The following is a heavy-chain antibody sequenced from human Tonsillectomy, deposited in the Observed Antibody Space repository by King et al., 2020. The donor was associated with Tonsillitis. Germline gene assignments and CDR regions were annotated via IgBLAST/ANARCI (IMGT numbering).Heavy chain of an antibody. CDR2: ISGGGGST. CDR1: GFTFSSYA. Sequence: VQLVESGGGLVQPGGSLRLSCAASGFTFSSYAMSWVRQAPGKGLEWVSAISGGGGSTYYADSVKGRFTISRDNSKNTLYLQMDSLSAEDTAVYYCASPPYGVSFDPWGQGTLVTVSS. V-gene: IGHV3-23*04. J-gene: IGHJ5*02. CDR3: ASPPYGVSFDP. D-gene: IGHD4-17*01.